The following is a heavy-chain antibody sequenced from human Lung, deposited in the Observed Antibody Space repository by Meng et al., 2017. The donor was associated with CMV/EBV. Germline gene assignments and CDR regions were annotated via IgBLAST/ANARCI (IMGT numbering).Heavy chain of an antibody. V-gene: IGHV1-18*01. Sequence: QVHLLQAGTGEQKPGASVRVSCKASDYTFGSYGICLVRPDPGQGLEWMGWFVNYVDTYPAPKFQGRVTMTTDTHTNTAFMELRSLTSDDTAVYYCASGTPGRSYCDYWGQGTLVTVSS. CDR3: ASGTPGRSYCDY. CDR2: FVNYVDT. D-gene: IGHD2-15*01. J-gene: IGHJ4*02. CDR1: DYTFGSYG.